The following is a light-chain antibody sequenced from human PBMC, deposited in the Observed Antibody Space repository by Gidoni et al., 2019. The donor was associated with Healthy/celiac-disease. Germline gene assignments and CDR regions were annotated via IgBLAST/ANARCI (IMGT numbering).Light chain of an antibody. J-gene: IGKJ5*01. CDR3: QQYGSSPPNT. V-gene: IGKV3-20*01. Sequence: EIVLTQSPGTLGLSPGERATLSCRARQSVRSCYIPLYQQKPGQAPTLLSYGASSRATGIPDKFSGSGPGTDFTLTISRLEPEDFAVYYCQQYGSSPPNTFGQGTRLEIK. CDR2: GAS. CDR1: QSVRSCY.